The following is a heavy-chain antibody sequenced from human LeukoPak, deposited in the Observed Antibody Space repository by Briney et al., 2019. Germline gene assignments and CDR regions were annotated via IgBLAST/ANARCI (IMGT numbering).Heavy chain of an antibody. V-gene: IGHV4-59*01. CDR1: GGSISSYY. CDR3: ARENDDAFDI. Sequence: SETLSLTCTVSGGSISSYYWSWIRQPPGKGLEWIGYIYYSGSTNYNPSLKSRVAISVDTSKNQFSLKLSSVTAADTAVYYCARENDDAFDIWGQGTMVTVSS. CDR2: IYYSGST. J-gene: IGHJ3*02.